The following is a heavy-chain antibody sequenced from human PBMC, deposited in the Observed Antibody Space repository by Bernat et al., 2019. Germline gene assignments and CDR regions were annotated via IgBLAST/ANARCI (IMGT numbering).Heavy chain of an antibody. CDR2: IYSGGST. V-gene: IGHV3-66*01. J-gene: IGHJ4*02. D-gene: IGHD6-13*01. CDR1: GFTVSSNY. CDR3: ARDVPAAGPLH. Sequence: EVQLVESGGGLVQPGGSLRLSCATSGFTVSSNYMSWVRQAPGKGLEWVSVIYSGGSTYYADSVKGRFTISRDNSKNTLYLQMNSLRAEDTAVYYCARDVPAAGPLHWGQGTLVTVSS.